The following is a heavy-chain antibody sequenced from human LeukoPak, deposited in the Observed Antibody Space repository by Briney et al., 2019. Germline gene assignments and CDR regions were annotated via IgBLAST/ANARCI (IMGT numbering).Heavy chain of an antibody. CDR1: GGSISSYY. CDR2: IYYSGST. V-gene: IGHV4-59*01. D-gene: IGHD3-16*01. Sequence: SETLSLTCTVSGGSISSYYWSWIRQPPGKGLEWTGYIYYSGSTNYNPSLKSRVTISVDTSKNQFSLKLTSMTAADTAVYYCVREGASFDSWGPGVLVTVSS. CDR3: VREGASFDS. J-gene: IGHJ4*02.